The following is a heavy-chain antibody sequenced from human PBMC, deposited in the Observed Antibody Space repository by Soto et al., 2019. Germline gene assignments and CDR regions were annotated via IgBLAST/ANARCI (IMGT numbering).Heavy chain of an antibody. V-gene: IGHV4-59*12. Sequence: SETLSLTCTVSVGSISSYYWSWIRQPPGKGLEWIGYIYYSGSTNYNPSLKSRVTISVDTSKNQFSLKLSSVTAADTAVYYCARGFFGSGSYFYYMDVWGKGTTVTVSS. CDR1: VGSISSYY. J-gene: IGHJ6*03. CDR3: ARGFFGSGSYFYYMDV. D-gene: IGHD3-10*01. CDR2: IYYSGST.